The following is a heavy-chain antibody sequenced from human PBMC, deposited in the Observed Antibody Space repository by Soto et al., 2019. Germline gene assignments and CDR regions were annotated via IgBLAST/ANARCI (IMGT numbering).Heavy chain of an antibody. Sequence: PGGSLRLSCAASGFTFSSYAMSWVRQAPGKGLEWVSAISGSGGSTYYADSVKGRFTISRDNSKNTLYLQMNSLRAEDTAVYYCAKDGMVYAMNPNWFDPWGQGTLVTVSS. D-gene: IGHD2-8*01. J-gene: IGHJ5*02. CDR2: ISGSGGST. CDR1: GFTFSSYA. V-gene: IGHV3-23*01. CDR3: AKDGMVYAMNPNWFDP.